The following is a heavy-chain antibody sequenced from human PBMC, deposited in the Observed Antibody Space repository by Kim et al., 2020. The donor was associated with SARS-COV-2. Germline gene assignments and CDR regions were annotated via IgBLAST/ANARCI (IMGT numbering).Heavy chain of an antibody. V-gene: IGHV1-3*01. J-gene: IGHJ5*02. CDR3: AREEWELREGWFDP. D-gene: IGHD1-26*01. Sequence: ASVKVSCKASGYTFTSYAMHWVRQAPGQRLEWMGWINAGNGNTKYSQKFQGRVTITRDTSASTAYMELSSLRSEDTAVYYCAREEWELREGWFDPWGQGTLVTVSS. CDR2: INAGNGNT. CDR1: GYTFTSYA.